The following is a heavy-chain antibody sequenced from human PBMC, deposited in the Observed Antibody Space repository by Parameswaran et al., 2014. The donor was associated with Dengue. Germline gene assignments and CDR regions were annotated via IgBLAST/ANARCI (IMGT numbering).Heavy chain of an antibody. CDR2: INSDGSST. D-gene: IGHD3-22*01. V-gene: IGHV3-74*01. J-gene: IGHJ5*02. CDR3: ARETYYYDSSGYSNWFDP. Sequence: VRQAPGKGLVWVSRINSDGSSTSYADSVKGRFTISRDNAKNTLYLQMNSLRAEDTAVYYCARETYYYDSSGYSNWFDPWGQGTLVTVSS.